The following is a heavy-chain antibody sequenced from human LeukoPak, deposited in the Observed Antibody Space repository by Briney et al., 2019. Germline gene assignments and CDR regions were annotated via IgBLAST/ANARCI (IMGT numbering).Heavy chain of an antibody. CDR3: ARHLDYYDSSGYFDY. D-gene: IGHD3-22*01. CDR2: IYYSGST. J-gene: IGHJ4*02. CDR1: GFTFRSYT. Sequence: GSLRLSCAASGFTFRSYTMNWVRQAPGRGLEWIGSIYYSGSTYYNPSLKSRVTISVDTSKNQFSLKLSSVTAADTAVYYCARHLDYYDSSGYFDYWGQGTLVTVSS. V-gene: IGHV4-38-2*01.